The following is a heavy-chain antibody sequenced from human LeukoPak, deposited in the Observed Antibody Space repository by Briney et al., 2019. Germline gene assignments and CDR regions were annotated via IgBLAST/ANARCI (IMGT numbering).Heavy chain of an antibody. CDR1: GFTFSSYA. V-gene: IGHV3-23*01. Sequence: GGSLRLSCAASGFTFSSYAMSWVRQAPGKGLEWVSAISGSGGSTYYADSVKGRFTISRDNSKNTLYLQMNSLRAEDTAVYYCAKDLTGAHTPYCFDYWGQGTLVTVSS. CDR2: ISGSGGST. CDR3: AKDLTGAHTPYCFDY. D-gene: IGHD7-27*01. J-gene: IGHJ4*02.